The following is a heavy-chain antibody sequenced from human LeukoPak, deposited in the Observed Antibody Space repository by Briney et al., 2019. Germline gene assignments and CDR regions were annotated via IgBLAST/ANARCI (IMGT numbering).Heavy chain of an antibody. D-gene: IGHD5-18*01. CDR2: ISYDGSNK. Sequence: PGGSLRLSCAASGFTFSSYGMHWVRQAPGKGLEWVAVISYDGSNKYYADSVKGRFTISRDNSKNTLYLQMNSLRAEDTVVYYCAKDSHTAMADWGQGTLVTVSS. CDR3: AKDSHTAMAD. J-gene: IGHJ4*02. V-gene: IGHV3-30*18. CDR1: GFTFSSYG.